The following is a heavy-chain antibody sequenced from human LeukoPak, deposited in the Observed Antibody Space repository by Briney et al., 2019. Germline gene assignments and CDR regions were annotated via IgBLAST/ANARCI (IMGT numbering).Heavy chain of an antibody. D-gene: IGHD2-21*02. Sequence: GESLKISCKGSGYSFTSYWIGWVRQMPGKGLEWMGIIYPGESDTRYSPSFQGQVTISADKSISTAYLQWSSLKASDTAMYYCARSPLYCGGDCYWVLDYWGQGTLVTVSS. J-gene: IGHJ4*02. CDR1: GYSFTSYW. V-gene: IGHV5-51*01. CDR2: IYPGESDT. CDR3: ARSPLYCGGDCYWVLDY.